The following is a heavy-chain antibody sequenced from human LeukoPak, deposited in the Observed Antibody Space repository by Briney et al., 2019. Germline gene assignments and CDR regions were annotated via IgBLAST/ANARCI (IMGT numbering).Heavy chain of an antibody. CDR1: GFTFDDYA. D-gene: IGHD6-19*01. CDR3: AKTVAGTSYYYYYGMDV. J-gene: IGHJ6*02. CDR2: ISGSGGST. Sequence: GRSLRLSCAASGFTFDDYAVHWVRQAPGKGLEWVSVISGSGGSTYYADSVKGRFTISRDNSKNTLYLQMNSLRAEDTAVYNCAKTVAGTSYYYYYGMDVWGQGTMVTVSS. V-gene: IGHV3-23*01.